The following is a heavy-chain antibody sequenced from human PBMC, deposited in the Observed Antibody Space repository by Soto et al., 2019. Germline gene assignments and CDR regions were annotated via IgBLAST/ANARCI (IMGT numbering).Heavy chain of an antibody. V-gene: IGHV3-13*05. J-gene: IGHJ6*02. Sequence: QLVESGGGLTQAGGSLRLSCVGSGFFFNNYDMHWVRQVRGKGLEWVSAIGAADDPYYSVSVKGRFIVSRYNAQKSLHLEMNTLRAADTAVYFCARAYIGPMPRRGDYNYALDVWGPATTVTVAS. CDR2: IGAADDP. CDR3: ARAYIGPMPRRGDYNYALDV. D-gene: IGHD2-2*01. CDR1: GFFFNNYD.